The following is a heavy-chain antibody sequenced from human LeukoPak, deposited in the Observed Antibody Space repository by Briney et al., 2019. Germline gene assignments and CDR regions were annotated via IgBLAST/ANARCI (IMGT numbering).Heavy chain of an antibody. V-gene: IGHV1-69*05. CDR1: GGTFSNFA. CDR2: IIPIFGTA. J-gene: IGHJ4*02. CDR3: ARDRGTVVTLEYFDY. Sequence: SVKVSCKASGGTFSNFAISWVRQAPGQGLEWMGGIIPIFGTADYAQKLQGRVTMTTDTSTSTAYMELRSLRSDDTAVYYCARDRGTVVTLEYFDYWGQGTLVTVSS. D-gene: IGHD4-23*01.